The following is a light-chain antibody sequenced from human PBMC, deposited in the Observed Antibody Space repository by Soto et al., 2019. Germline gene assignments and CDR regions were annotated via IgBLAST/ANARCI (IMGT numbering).Light chain of an antibody. CDR3: SSFTPSSTFV. J-gene: IGLJ1*01. V-gene: IGLV2-14*01. CDR2: DVS. Sequence: PSASLSWSPGHSITISCTGTNSDNGRYNYVSWFQQHPGKAPKLLIYDVSNWPSGVSDRFSGSKSGNTASLTISGLQAEDEADYYCSSFTPSSTFVFGTGTKVTVL. CDR1: NSDNGRYNY.